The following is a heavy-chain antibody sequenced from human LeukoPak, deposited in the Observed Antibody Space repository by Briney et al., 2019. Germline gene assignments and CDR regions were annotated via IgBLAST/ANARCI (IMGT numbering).Heavy chain of an antibody. Sequence: PSETLSLTCTVSGGSISSYYWSWLRQPAGKGLEWIGRIYTSGSTNYNPSLKSRVTMSVDTSKNQFSLKLSSVTAADTAVYYCARDGDYDILTGYLHAFDIWGQGPMVTVSS. CDR3: ARDGDYDILTGYLHAFDI. V-gene: IGHV4-4*07. J-gene: IGHJ3*02. CDR1: GGSISSYY. CDR2: IYTSGST. D-gene: IGHD3-9*01.